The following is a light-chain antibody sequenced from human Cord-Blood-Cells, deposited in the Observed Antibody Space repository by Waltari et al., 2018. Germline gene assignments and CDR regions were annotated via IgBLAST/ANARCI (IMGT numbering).Light chain of an antibody. Sequence: QSALTQPASVSGSPGQSITISCTATSSDVGGFNYVSWYQQHPGKAPKLMIYDVSKRPSGVSNRFSGSKSGNTASLTISGLQAEDEADYYCSSYTSSSTVVFGGGTKLTVL. CDR2: DVS. CDR3: SSYTSSSTVV. CDR1: SSDVGGFNY. V-gene: IGLV2-14*01. J-gene: IGLJ2*01.